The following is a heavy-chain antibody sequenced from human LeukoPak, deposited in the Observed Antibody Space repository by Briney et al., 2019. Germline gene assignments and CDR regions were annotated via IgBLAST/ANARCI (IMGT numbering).Heavy chain of an antibody. J-gene: IGHJ4*02. D-gene: IGHD3-3*01. CDR2: INPNSGGT. CDR3: ARVGFWSGYYTPFDY. V-gene: IGHV1-2*02. CDR1: GYTFTGYY. Sequence: ASVKVSCKASGYTFTGYYMHWVRQAPGQGLEWMGWINPNSGGTNYAQKLQGRVTMTTDTSTSTAYMELRSLRSNDTAVYYCARVGFWSGYYTPFDYWGQGTLVTVSS.